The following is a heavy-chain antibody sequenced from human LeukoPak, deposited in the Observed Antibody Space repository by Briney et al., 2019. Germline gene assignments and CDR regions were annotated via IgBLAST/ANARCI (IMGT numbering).Heavy chain of an antibody. Sequence: SGTLSLTCTVSGGSISSSSYYWGWIRQPPGKGLEWIGSIYYSGSTYYNPSLKSRVTISVDTSKNQFSLKLSSVTAADTAVYYCARLMQYSSSGTDYWGQGTLVTVSS. V-gene: IGHV4-39*01. CDR2: IYYSGST. D-gene: IGHD6-6*01. CDR3: ARLMQYSSSGTDY. CDR1: GGSISSSSYY. J-gene: IGHJ4*02.